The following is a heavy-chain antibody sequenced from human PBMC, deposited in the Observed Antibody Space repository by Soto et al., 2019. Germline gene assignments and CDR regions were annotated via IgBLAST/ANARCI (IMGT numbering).Heavy chain of an antibody. D-gene: IGHD6-13*01. CDR2: MNPGSGKT. CDR3: ARMASAGTLNWFDP. CDR1: GYSFINFD. V-gene: IGHV1-8*02. Sequence: QVQLVQSGAEVKEPGASVRVSCKASGYSFINFDISWVRQTAGQGLEWLGWMNPGSGKTGYTSKLQGRVTMTRDASTTTSHLDLTSLTSDDTAVYYWARMASAGTLNWFDPWGPGTLVTVSS. J-gene: IGHJ5*02.